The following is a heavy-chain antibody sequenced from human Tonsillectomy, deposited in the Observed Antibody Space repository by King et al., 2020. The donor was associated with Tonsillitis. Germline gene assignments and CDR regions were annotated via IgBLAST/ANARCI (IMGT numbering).Heavy chain of an antibody. Sequence: QLVQSGAEVKKPGESLRISCKGSGYSFTSYLISWVRQMPGKGREWVGRVDPRDSYPNYSPSFQGHVTLSADKSISTAYLQWSSLKASDTAMYYCASARDTTMIKGWGQGTLVTVSS. J-gene: IGHJ4*02. D-gene: IGHD5-18*01. CDR2: VDPRDSYP. V-gene: IGHV5-10-1*03. CDR3: ASARDTTMIKG. CDR1: GYSFTSYL.